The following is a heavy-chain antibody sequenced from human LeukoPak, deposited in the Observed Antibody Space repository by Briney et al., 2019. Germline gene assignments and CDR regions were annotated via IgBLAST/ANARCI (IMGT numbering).Heavy chain of an antibody. D-gene: IGHD3-22*01. CDR1: GFTFSSYA. V-gene: IGHV3-23*01. Sequence: GGSLRLSCAASGFTFSSYAMSWVRQAPGKGLEWVSAISGSGGSTYYADSVKGRFTISRDNSKNTLYLQMNSLRAEDTAVYYCAKVGYYDSSGYYYAYYFDYWGQGTLVTVSS. J-gene: IGHJ4*02. CDR2: ISGSGGST. CDR3: AKVGYYDSSGYYYAYYFDY.